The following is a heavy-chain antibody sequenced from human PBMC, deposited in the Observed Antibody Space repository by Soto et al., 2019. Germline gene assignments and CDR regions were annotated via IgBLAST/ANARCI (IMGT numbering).Heavy chain of an antibody. CDR3: ARAYGGNWFDY. D-gene: IGHD2-21*01. CDR2: IYYSGST. Sequence: SETLSLTCTVSGGSISSYYWSWIRQPPGKGLEWIGYIYYSGSTNYNPSLKSRVTISVDTSKNQFSLKLSSVTAADTAVYYCARAYGGNWFDYWGQGTLVTVAS. V-gene: IGHV4-59*01. CDR1: GGSISSYY. J-gene: IGHJ4*02.